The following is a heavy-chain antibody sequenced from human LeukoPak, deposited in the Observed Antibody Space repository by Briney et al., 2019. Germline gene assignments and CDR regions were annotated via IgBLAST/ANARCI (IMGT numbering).Heavy chain of an antibody. D-gene: IGHD3-10*01. V-gene: IGHV1-8*02. Sequence: ASVKVSCKASGYTFSSYDINWVRQATGQGLEWMGRMNPNSGNTNYAQKFQGRVTMTRSTSTSTAHLELSSLRSDDTAVYYCARGGWVNDDSGALFGMDVWGQGTTVTVSS. CDR2: MNPNSGNT. CDR1: GYTFSSYD. J-gene: IGHJ6*02. CDR3: ARGGWVNDDSGALFGMDV.